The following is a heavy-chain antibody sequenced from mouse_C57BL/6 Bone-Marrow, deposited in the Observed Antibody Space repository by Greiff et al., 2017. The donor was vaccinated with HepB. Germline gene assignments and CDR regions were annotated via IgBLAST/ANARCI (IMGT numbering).Heavy chain of an antibody. CDR3: AGWGRYYYGSSGDYFDY. V-gene: IGHV1-81*01. CDR1: GYTFTSYG. J-gene: IGHJ2*01. D-gene: IGHD1-1*01. CDR2: ISPRSGNT. Sequence: VQLQESGAELARPGASVKLSCKASGYTFTSYGISWVKQRTGQGLEWIGEISPRSGNTYYNEKFKGKATLTAAKSSSTAYMELRSLTFEDSAVYFWAGWGRYYYGSSGDYFDYWGQGTTLTVSS.